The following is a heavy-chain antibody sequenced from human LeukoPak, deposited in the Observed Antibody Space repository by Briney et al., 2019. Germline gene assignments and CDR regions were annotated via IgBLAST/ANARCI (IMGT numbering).Heavy chain of an antibody. D-gene: IGHD3-3*01. CDR2: ISWDGGSK. J-gene: IGHJ1*01. CDR1: GFTFDDYT. CDR3: AKDKSSDGFWSGYCFQH. V-gene: IGHV3-43*01. Sequence: GGSLRLYCAASGFTFDDYTMHWVRQAPGKGLEWVSLISWDGGSKYYADSVKGRFTISRDNSKNSLYLQMNSLRTEDTALYYCAKDKSSDGFWSGYCFQHWGQGTLVTVSS.